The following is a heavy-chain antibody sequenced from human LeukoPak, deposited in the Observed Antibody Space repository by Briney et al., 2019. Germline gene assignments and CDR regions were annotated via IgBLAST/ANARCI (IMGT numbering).Heavy chain of an antibody. D-gene: IGHD4-17*01. V-gene: IGHV3-49*03. Sequence: GGSLRLSRTASGFTFGDYAMSWFRQAPGKGLEWVGFIRSKAYGGTTEYAASVKGRFTISRDDSKSIAYLQMNSLKTEDTAVYYCTRDPGYGDYAHFDYWGQGTLVTVSS. CDR1: GFTFGDYA. J-gene: IGHJ4*02. CDR2: IRSKAYGGTT. CDR3: TRDPGYGDYAHFDY.